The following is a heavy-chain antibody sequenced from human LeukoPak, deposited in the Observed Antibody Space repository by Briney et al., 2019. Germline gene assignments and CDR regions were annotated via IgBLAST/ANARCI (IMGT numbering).Heavy chain of an antibody. CDR3: TTNDAFDI. Sequence: GGSLRLSGAASGFTFSNALMNWVRQAPGKGLEWVGRIKNKIASGTTDYAAPVKGRFTISRDDSKNTLFLQMNSLKTEDTAMYYCTTNDAFDIWGQETMVTVSS. V-gene: IGHV3-15*01. CDR2: IKNKIASGTT. CDR1: GFTFSNAL. J-gene: IGHJ3*02.